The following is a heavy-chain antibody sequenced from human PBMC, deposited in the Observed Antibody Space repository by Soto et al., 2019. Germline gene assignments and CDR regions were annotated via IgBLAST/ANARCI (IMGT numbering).Heavy chain of an antibody. Sequence: SLRLSCAASGFTFSIHWMHWVRQVPGKGLVWVSRINGDGTSTGYADSVKGRFTISRDNAENTLYLLMNSLRAEDTALYYCASIPPSALGATNEVDYWGQGTLVTVSS. D-gene: IGHD1-26*01. CDR3: ASIPPSALGATNEVDY. CDR2: INGDGTST. J-gene: IGHJ4*02. CDR1: GFTFSIHW. V-gene: IGHV3-74*01.